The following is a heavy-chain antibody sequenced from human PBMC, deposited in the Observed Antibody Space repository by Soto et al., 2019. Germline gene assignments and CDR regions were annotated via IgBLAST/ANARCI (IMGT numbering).Heavy chain of an antibody. CDR2: ISDTGRTI. CDR3: AGFKEGKIVGLRWLDP. J-gene: IGHJ5*02. D-gene: IGHD3-16*02. V-gene: IGHV3-11*01. CDR1: GVDFRGSY. Sequence: GSLSLSCVGSGVDFRGSYMNWIRQAPGKGLEWISYISDTGRTIHYADSVKGRFVISRDNSRDSLYLQMNDLRADDTAIYYCAGFKEGKIVGLRWLDPWGQGTRVTVS.